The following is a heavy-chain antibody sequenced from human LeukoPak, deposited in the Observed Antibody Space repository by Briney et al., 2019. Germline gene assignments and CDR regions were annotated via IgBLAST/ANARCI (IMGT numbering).Heavy chain of an antibody. CDR3: ARTQGVYYGGNSGAFDI. J-gene: IGHJ3*02. D-gene: IGHD4-23*01. CDR1: GYTFTSYA. CDR2: LNAGKGNT. Sequence: ASVKVSCKASGYTFTSYAMHWVRQAPGQRPEWMGWLNAGKGNTKYSQKFQGRVTITRDTSASTAYMEVSSLRSEDTAVYHCARTQGVYYGGNSGAFDIWGQGTVVTVSS. V-gene: IGHV1-3*01.